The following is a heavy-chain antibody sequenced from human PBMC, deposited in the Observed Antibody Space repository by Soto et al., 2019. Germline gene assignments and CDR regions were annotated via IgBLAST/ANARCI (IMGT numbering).Heavy chain of an antibody. Sequence: SETLSLTCTVSGGSISSGDYYWSWIRQPPGKGLEWIGYIYYSGSTYYNPSLKSRVTISVDTSKNQFSLKLSSVTAADTAVYYCPRVVPDQLGSDYFAYWGQGTLVTVSS. CDR1: GGSISSGDYY. CDR2: IYYSGST. CDR3: PRVVPDQLGSDYFAY. V-gene: IGHV4-30-4*01. J-gene: IGHJ4*02. D-gene: IGHD2-21*01.